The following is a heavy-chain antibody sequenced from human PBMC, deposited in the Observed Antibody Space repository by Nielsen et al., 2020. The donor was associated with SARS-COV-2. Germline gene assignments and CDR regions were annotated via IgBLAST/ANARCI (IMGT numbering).Heavy chain of an antibody. D-gene: IGHD3-10*01. CDR1: GFTFSNYW. Sequence: ETLSLTCAASGFTFSNYWMSWVRQAPGKGLEWVANIKQDGSEKYYVDSVKGRFTISRDNAKNSLYLQMNSLRAEDTAVYYCARGGTEWFGDLLGFDYWGQGTLVTVSS. V-gene: IGHV3-7*01. J-gene: IGHJ4*02. CDR2: IKQDGSEK. CDR3: ARGGTEWFGDLLGFDY.